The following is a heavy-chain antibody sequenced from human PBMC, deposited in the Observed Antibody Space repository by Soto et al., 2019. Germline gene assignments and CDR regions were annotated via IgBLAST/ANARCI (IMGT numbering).Heavy chain of an antibody. Sequence: VGSLRLSCAASGFNFSNHWMHWVRQRPAEGLVWVSRITSDGKSKAYAESVKGRFAISRDNAKNTLYLQMNGLTAEDTAVYYCARDSGAWPLNWFDPWGQGTLVTVSS. J-gene: IGHJ5*02. CDR3: ARDSGAWPLNWFDP. CDR2: ITSDGKSK. V-gene: IGHV3-74*01. CDR1: GFNFSNHW.